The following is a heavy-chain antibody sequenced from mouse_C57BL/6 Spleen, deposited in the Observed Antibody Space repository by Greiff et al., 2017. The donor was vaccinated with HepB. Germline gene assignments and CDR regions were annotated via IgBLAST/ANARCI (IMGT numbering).Heavy chain of an antibody. V-gene: IGHV5-4*01. CDR2: ISDGGSYT. Sequence: EVKLMESGGGLVKPGGSLKLSCAASGFTFSSYAMSWVRQTPEKRLAWVATISDGGSYTYYPDNVKGRFTISRDNAKNNLYLQMSHLKSEDTAMYYCARDGGVITTVAMDYWGQGTSVTVSS. D-gene: IGHD1-1*01. CDR3: ARDGGVITTVAMDY. CDR1: GFTFSSYA. J-gene: IGHJ4*01.